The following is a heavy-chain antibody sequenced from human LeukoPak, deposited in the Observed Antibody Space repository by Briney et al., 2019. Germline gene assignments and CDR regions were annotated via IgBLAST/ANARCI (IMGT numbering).Heavy chain of an antibody. CDR2: IYYSGST. CDR1: GRSISSYY. D-gene: IGHD3-22*01. J-gene: IGHJ5*02. V-gene: IGHV4-59*08. Sequence: SETLSLTCTVSGRSISSYYWRWIRQPPGKGLEWIGYIYYSGSTNYNPSLKSRVTISVDTSKKQFSLKLSSVTAADTAVYYCARHTSGYYYDSSGLNWFDPWGQGTLVTVSS. CDR3: ARHTSGYYYDSSGLNWFDP.